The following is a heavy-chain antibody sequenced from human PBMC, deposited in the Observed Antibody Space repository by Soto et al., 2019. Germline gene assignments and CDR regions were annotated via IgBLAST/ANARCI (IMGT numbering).Heavy chain of an antibody. D-gene: IGHD3-10*01. CDR2: VSAGGDMT. CDR1: GFTFSSYA. Sequence: GGSLRLSCAASGFTFSSYAMSWVRQAPGKGLEWVSSVSAGGDMTYYSDSVKGRFTISRDNSNNALFLQMNSLRIEDTALYYCARGDRGGSGSPATYYYSGLDVWGQGTTVTVSS. J-gene: IGHJ6*02. CDR3: ARGDRGGSGSPATYYYSGLDV. V-gene: IGHV3-23*01.